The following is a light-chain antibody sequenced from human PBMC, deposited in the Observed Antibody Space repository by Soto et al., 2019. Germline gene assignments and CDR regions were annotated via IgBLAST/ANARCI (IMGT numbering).Light chain of an antibody. CDR1: QSVSSGY. Sequence: EIALTQSPGTLSLSPGERATLSCRASQSVSSGYLAWFQQKPGQAPRLLIYGASSRATGIPDRFSGSGSGTDFTLTISRLEPEDFAVYYCQQYGRSFTFGGGTKVEIK. CDR2: GAS. J-gene: IGKJ4*01. CDR3: QQYGRSFT. V-gene: IGKV3-20*01.